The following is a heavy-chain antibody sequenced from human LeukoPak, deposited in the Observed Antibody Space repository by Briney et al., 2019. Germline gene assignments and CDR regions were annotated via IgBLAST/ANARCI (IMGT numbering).Heavy chain of an antibody. CDR2: IHYSGST. D-gene: IGHD3-22*01. CDR1: GGSITSGDYY. Sequence: SETLSLTCTVSGGSITSGDYYWSWIRQPPGKGLEWIAYIHYSGSTDYNSFLKSRVTISVDTSKNQFSLKLSSVTAADTAVYYCARDVTYYYDSSDAFDIWGQGTTVTVSS. V-gene: IGHV4-30-4*01. CDR3: ARDVTYYYDSSDAFDI. J-gene: IGHJ3*02.